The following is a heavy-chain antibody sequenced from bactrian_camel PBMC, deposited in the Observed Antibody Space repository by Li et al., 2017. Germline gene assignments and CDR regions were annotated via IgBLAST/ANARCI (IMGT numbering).Heavy chain of an antibody. CDR2: SGGGAT. J-gene: IGHJ4*01. Sequence: DVQLVESGGGLVQPGGSLRLSCAASGFPFSTYGMTWVRQAPGKEREAVAASGGGATYYGDSVKGRFTISQDKAKNTMYLEMNSLKPDDAAMYYCATGVYGLGYPLQASEYNYWGQGTQVTVS. CDR3: ATGVYGLGYPLQASEYNY. V-gene: IGHV3S40*01. CDR1: GFPFSTYG. D-gene: IGHD5*01.